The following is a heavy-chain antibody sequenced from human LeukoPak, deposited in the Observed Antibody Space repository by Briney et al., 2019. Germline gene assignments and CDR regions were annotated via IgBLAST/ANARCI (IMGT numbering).Heavy chain of an antibody. CDR3: ARVRLYCTNGVCYPCYFDY. J-gene: IGHJ4*02. CDR2: INHSGST. CDR1: GGSFSGYY. Sequence: SETLSLTCAVYGGSFSGYYWSWIRQPPGKGLEWIGEINHSGSTNYNPSLKSRVTISVDTSKNQFSLKLSSVTAADTAVYYRARVRLYCTNGVCYPCYFDYWGQGTLVTVSS. V-gene: IGHV4-34*01. D-gene: IGHD2-8*01.